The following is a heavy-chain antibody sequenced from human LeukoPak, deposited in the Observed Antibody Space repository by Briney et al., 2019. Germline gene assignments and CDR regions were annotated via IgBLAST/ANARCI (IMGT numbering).Heavy chain of an antibody. CDR2: ISYDGSNK. J-gene: IGHJ4*02. Sequence: PGGSLRLSCAASGFTFSSYAMHWVRQAPGKGLEWVAVISYDGSNKYYADSVKGRFTISRDNSKNTLYLQMNSLRAEDTAVYYCARGYSSSWYVSLRWYLPFDYWGQGTLVTVSS. CDR3: ARGYSSSWYVSLRWYLPFDY. CDR1: GFTFSSYA. V-gene: IGHV3-30-3*01. D-gene: IGHD6-13*01.